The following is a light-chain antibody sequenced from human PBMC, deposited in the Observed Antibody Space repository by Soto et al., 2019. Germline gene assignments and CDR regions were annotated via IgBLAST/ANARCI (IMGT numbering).Light chain of an antibody. CDR1: QTVDTNY. V-gene: IGKV3-20*01. CDR3: QLYGRSPRYT. CDR2: SVS. Sequence: EIVLMQSPGTLSLSPGERVTLSCRASQTVDTNYLAWYQQKPGQAPRLLIYSVSRRATGIPDRFSGSGSVTDFTLTISSLEPEDFAVYYCQLYGRSPRYTFGQGTKLEIK. J-gene: IGKJ2*01.